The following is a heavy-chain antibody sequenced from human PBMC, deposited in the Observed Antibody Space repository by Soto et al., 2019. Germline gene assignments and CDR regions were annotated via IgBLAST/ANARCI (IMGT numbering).Heavy chain of an antibody. CDR3: ARDRVVVGSTNYYYGVDV. Sequence: SETLSLTCTVSGGSISSYYWSWIRQPPGKGLECFCHIFYCGSTNYNPSFQSRVTISVDTSKNLFSLKLTFVTAADTAVYYCARDRVVVGSTNYYYGVDVWGRGTTVTVSS. V-gene: IGHV4-59*01. CDR1: GGSISSYY. CDR2: IFYCGST. J-gene: IGHJ6*02. D-gene: IGHD2-15*01.